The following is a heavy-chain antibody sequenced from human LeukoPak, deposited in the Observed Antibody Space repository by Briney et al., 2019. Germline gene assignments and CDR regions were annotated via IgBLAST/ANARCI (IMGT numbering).Heavy chain of an antibody. CDR1: GDSITGYY. J-gene: IGHJ4*02. V-gene: IGHV4-59*01. CDR2: IYYSGST. Sequence: SETLSLTCTVSGDSITGYYWSWVRQPPGKGLEWIGCIYYSGSTNYNPSLKSRVTISVDTSKNQFSLKLSSVTAADTAVYYCATIAAAGTNWGQGTLVTVSS. D-gene: IGHD6-13*01. CDR3: ATIAAAGTN.